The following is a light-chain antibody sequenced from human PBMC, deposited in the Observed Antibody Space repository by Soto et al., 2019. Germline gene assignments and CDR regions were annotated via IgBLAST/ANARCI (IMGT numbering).Light chain of an antibody. J-gene: IGKJ1*01. V-gene: IGKV3-20*01. CDR3: QHYGNSVWT. CDR2: GAS. CDR1: QSVSSAN. Sequence: EIVLTQSPGTLSLSPGERATLSCRASQSVSSANLVWYQQKRGQAPRLLIYGASSRGTGIPDRFRVSGSGTDFTLTISRLEPEDFAVYFCQHYGNSVWTFGQGTKV.